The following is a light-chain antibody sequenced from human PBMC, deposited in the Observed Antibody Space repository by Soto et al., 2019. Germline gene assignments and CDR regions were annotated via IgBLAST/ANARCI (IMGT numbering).Light chain of an antibody. CDR1: QNIRNL. Sequence: DIQLTQSPSTLSAAVGDSVTITCRASQNIRNLLAWYQQKPGKAPKPLIYDASTLKTGVPSRFSGSGSGSEFNFTITGLQPDDFATYYCQQLFDSPITFGQGTRLEI. CDR3: QQLFDSPIT. CDR2: DAS. V-gene: IGKV1-5*01. J-gene: IGKJ5*01.